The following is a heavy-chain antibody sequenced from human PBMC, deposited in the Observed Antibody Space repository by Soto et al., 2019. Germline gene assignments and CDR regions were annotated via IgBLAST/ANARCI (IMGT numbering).Heavy chain of an antibody. CDR1: LFSVVTYA. J-gene: IGHJ4*02. D-gene: IGHD6-19*01. Sequence: PGWSLRVSGPASLFSVVTYALGWVRQAPGKGLECVSVMSKIGDETYYADSVKGRFTISRDNFQNTLYLQLSSLRAEDTAVYYCAEDAARTSGWYYFDFSGQGTLVTVSS. CDR3: AEDAARTSGWYYFDF. CDR2: MSKIGDET. V-gene: IGHV3-23*01.